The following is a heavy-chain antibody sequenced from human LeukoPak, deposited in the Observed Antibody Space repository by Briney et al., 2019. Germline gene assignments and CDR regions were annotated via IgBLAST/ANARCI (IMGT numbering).Heavy chain of an antibody. CDR1: GGSISSSSYY. J-gene: IGHJ4*02. D-gene: IGHD2-15*01. CDR2: IYYSGST. CDR3: VRHQAGYCSGGSCYEFDY. Sequence: SETLSLTCTVSGGSISSSSYYWGWIRQPPGKGLEWIGSIYYSGSTYYKPSLKSRVTISVDTSKNQFSLKLSSVTAADTAVYYCVRHQAGYCSGGSCYEFDYWGQGTLVTVSS. V-gene: IGHV4-39*01.